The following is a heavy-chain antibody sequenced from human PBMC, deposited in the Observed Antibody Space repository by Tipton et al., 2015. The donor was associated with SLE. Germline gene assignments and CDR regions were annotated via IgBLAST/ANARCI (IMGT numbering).Heavy chain of an antibody. V-gene: IGHV3-74*01. CDR2: INSDGSST. Sequence: SLRLSCAASGFTFSSYGMHWVRQAPGKGLVWVSRINSDGSSTSYADSVKGRFTISRDNAKNSLYLQMNSLKTEDTAVYYCTRPMDCSGGSCPDYWGQGTLVTVSS. J-gene: IGHJ4*02. CDR1: GFTFSSYG. CDR3: TRPMDCSGGSCPDY. D-gene: IGHD2-15*01.